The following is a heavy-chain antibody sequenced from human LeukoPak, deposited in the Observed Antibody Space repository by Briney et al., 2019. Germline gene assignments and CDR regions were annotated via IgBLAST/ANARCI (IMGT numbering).Heavy chain of an antibody. CDR2: IYYSGST. CDR3: ARGVYNYGSDCYFDL. CDR1: GGSISSYY. V-gene: IGHV4-59*12. D-gene: IGHD5-18*01. Sequence: SETLSLTCTVSGGSISSYYWNWIRQPPGKGLEWIGYIYYSGSTNYNPSLKSRVTISVDTSKNQFSLKLTSVTAADTAVYYCARGVYNYGSDCYFDLWGRGTLVTVSS. J-gene: IGHJ2*01.